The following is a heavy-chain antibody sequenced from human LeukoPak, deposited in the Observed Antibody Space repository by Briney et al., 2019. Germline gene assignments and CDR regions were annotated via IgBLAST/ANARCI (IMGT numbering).Heavy chain of an antibody. Sequence: GGSLRLSCAASGFTFTDYWMTWVRQVPGKGLEWVANIHKAGTESYYVDSVKGRFAISRDNAKNSLYLQLSSLRVDDTAVYYCARVGTWQLQRVFDYWGQGTLVTVSS. V-gene: IGHV3-7*01. CDR1: GFTFTDYW. D-gene: IGHD1-26*01. CDR3: ARVGTWQLQRVFDY. CDR2: IHKAGTES. J-gene: IGHJ4*02.